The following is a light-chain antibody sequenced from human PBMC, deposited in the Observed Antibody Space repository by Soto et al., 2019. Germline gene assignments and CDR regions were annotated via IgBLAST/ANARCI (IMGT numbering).Light chain of an antibody. J-gene: IGLJ2*01. CDR1: SSDVGGSNY. V-gene: IGLV2-14*03. Sequence: QSVLTQPASVSGSPGQSITISCTGTSSDVGGSNYVSWYQQHPGKAPKLMIYDVNNRPSGISNRFSGSKSGNTASLTISGLQAEDAADYYCSSYRSGSTLVFGGGTKLTVL. CDR2: DVN. CDR3: SSYRSGSTLV.